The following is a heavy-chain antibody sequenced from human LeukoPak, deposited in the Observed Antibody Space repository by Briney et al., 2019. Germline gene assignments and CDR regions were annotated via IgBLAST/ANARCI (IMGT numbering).Heavy chain of an antibody. Sequence: GGSLRLSCAASGFTFSSYGMYWVRQAPGKGLEWVAFTRYDGSNKYYADSVKGRFTISRDNSKNTLYLKMNSLRAEDTAVYYCAREGREKVAAITNRYYNYYLDLWGKGTTVTVSS. D-gene: IGHD5-12*01. CDR1: GFTFSSYG. CDR3: AREGREKVAAITNRYYNYYLDL. J-gene: IGHJ6*03. CDR2: TRYDGSNK. V-gene: IGHV3-30*02.